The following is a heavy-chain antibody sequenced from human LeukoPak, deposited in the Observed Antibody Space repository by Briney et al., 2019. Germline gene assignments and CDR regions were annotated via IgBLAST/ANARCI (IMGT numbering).Heavy chain of an antibody. D-gene: IGHD3-22*01. CDR3: ARDLWNFYDSGYYRDFDS. CDR2: IGSYGGDT. Sequence: ASVKVSCKATSRISWVRQAPGQGLEWMGWIGSYGGDTYYAQKFQGRVTVTTDTSTSTVYMELRSLRSDDTAVYYCARDLWNFYDSGYYRDFDSWGQGTLVTVSS. J-gene: IGHJ5*01. V-gene: IGHV1-18*01. CDR1: TSR.